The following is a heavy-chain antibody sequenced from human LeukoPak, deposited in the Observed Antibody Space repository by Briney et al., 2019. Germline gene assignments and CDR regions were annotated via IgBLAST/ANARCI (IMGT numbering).Heavy chain of an antibody. V-gene: IGHV3-21*01. CDR3: ARAGYSSSWYGNNWFDP. J-gene: IGHJ5*02. Sequence: GGSLRLSCAASGFTFSSYSMNWVRQAPGKGLEWVSSISSSSSYIYYADSVKGRFTISRDNAKNSLYLQMNSLRAEDTAVYYCARAGYSSSWYGNNWFDPWGQGTLVTVSS. D-gene: IGHD6-13*01. CDR2: ISSSSSYI. CDR1: GFTFSSYS.